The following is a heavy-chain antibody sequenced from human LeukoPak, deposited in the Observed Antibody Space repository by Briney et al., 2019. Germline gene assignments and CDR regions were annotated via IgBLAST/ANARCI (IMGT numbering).Heavy chain of an antibody. Sequence: GGSLRLSCAASGFTFTIYAMNWVRQAPGKGLEWVSGISSGGGSTYYADSVKGRFTISRDNSKNTLYLQMNSLRAEDTAVYYCAKGLRFFDDWGQGTLVTVSS. CDR3: AKGLRFFDD. J-gene: IGHJ4*02. V-gene: IGHV3-23*01. CDR2: ISSGGGST. CDR1: GFTFTIYA.